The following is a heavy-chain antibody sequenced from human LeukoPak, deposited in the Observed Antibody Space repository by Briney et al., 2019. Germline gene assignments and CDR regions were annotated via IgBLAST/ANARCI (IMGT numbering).Heavy chain of an antibody. J-gene: IGHJ4*02. CDR3: ARDLYCTNGVCFPTDY. D-gene: IGHD2-8*01. V-gene: IGHV3-74*01. CDR1: GFTFNSYS. CDR2: INSDGSST. Sequence: GGSLRLSCAASGFTFNSYSMIWVRQAPGKGLVWVSRINSDGSSTSYADSVKGRFTISRDNAKNTLYLQMNSLRAEDTAVYYCARDLYCTNGVCFPTDYWGQGTLVTVSS.